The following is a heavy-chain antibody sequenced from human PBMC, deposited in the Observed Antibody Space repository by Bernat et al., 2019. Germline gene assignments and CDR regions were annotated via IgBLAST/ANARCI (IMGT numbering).Heavy chain of an antibody. D-gene: IGHD2-2*01. CDR2: IYYSGST. V-gene: IGHV4-39*01. CDR3: ARLPTVGRVVPAALFDY. CDR1: GGSISSSSYY. J-gene: IGHJ4*02. Sequence: QLQLQESGPGPVKPSETLSLTCTVSGGSISSSSYYWGWIRQPPGKGLEWIGSIYYSGSTYYNPSLKSRVTISVDTSKNQFSLKLSSVTAADTAVYYCARLPTVGRVVPAALFDYWGQGTLVTVSS.